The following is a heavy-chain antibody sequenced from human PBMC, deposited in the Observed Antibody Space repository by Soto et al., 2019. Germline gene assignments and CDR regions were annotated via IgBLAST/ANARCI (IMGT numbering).Heavy chain of an antibody. Sequence: QVQLVESGGGVVQPGRSLRLSCAASGFTFSSYGMHWVRQAPGKGLEWVAVIWYDGSNKYYADSVKGRFTISRDNSKNTLYLQMNSLRAEDTAVYYCASSPAPRWLPFDYWGQGTLVTVSS. J-gene: IGHJ4*02. D-gene: IGHD5-12*01. CDR2: IWYDGSNK. CDR1: GFTFSSYG. CDR3: ASSPAPRWLPFDY. V-gene: IGHV3-33*01.